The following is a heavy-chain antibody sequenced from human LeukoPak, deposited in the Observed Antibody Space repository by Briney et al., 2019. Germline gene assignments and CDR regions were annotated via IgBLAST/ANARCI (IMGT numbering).Heavy chain of an antibody. Sequence: PSETLSLTCTVSGGSVSSGTYYWTWIRQPAGKGLEWIGRIYTSGSTNFNPSLKSRVSISLDTSQNQFSLKLSSVTAADTAVYYCARDRGYYYGSGSTTGPFDYWGQGTLVTVSS. CDR3: ARDRGYYYGSGSTTGPFDY. D-gene: IGHD3-10*01. J-gene: IGHJ4*02. CDR2: IYTSGST. CDR1: GGSVSSGTYY. V-gene: IGHV4-61*02.